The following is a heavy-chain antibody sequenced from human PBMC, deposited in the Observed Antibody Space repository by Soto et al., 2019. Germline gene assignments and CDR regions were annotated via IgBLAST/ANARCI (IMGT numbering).Heavy chain of an antibody. D-gene: IGHD1-26*01. J-gene: IGHJ6*02. Sequence: PGGSLRLSCAASGLDFSSEVMCWVRQAPGKGLEWVSSTSGSGRTIYHADSMRGRFAISRDNSKNSLYLQLNNLRVDDTAVYYCAKVGPSYYYGMDVWGQGTTVTVSS. CDR3: AKVGPSYYYGMDV. V-gene: IGHV3-23*01. CDR2: TSGSGRTI. CDR1: GLDFSSEV.